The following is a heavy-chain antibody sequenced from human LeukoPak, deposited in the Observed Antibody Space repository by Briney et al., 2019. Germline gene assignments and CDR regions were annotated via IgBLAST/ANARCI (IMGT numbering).Heavy chain of an antibody. J-gene: IGHJ3*02. Sequence: ASVKVSCKASGYTFTSYYMHWVRQAPGQGLEWMGIINPSGGSTSYAQKFQGRVTMTRDMSTSTVYMELSSLRSEDTAVYYCARVPAYIVVVTAIRDDAFDIWGQGTMVTVSS. CDR2: INPSGGST. D-gene: IGHD2-21*02. V-gene: IGHV1-46*01. CDR3: ARVPAYIVVVTAIRDDAFDI. CDR1: GYTFTSYY.